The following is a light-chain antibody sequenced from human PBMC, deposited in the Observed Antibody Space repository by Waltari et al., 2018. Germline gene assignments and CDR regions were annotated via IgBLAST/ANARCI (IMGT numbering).Light chain of an antibody. CDR2: DAS. V-gene: IGKV1-33*01. J-gene: IGKJ2*03. CDR3: QQYENFPYS. Sequence: DVQLTQSPSSLSASVGDRVTITCQASQVIYNYVNWCQQKPGKAPKLLIYDASNLETGAPSRFRGSRSGTDFTFTISSLQPEDVATYYCQQYENFPYSFGQGTKLEIK. CDR1: QVIYNY.